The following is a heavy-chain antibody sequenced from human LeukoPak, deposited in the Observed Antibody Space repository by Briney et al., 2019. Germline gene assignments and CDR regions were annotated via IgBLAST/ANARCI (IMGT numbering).Heavy chain of an antibody. CDR3: AKAYCSSTNCYSDY. J-gene: IGHJ4*02. CDR1: GFTFSSYA. V-gene: IGHV3-23*01. Sequence: GGSLRLSCAASGFTFSSYAMSWVRQAPGKGLDWVSAISASGGSTYYADSVTGRFTISRDNSKNTLYLQMNSLRAEDTAVYYRAKAYCSSTNCYSDYWGQGTLVTVSS. CDR2: ISASGGST. D-gene: IGHD2-2*01.